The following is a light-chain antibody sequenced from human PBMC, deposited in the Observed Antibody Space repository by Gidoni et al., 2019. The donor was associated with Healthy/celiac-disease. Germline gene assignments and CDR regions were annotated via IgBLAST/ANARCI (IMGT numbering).Light chain of an antibody. V-gene: IGKV1-39*01. CDR3: QQSYSTPRT. J-gene: IGKJ2*01. CDR2: AAS. CDR1: QSISSY. Sequence: DIQVTQSPSSLSASVGDRVTITCRASQSISSYLHWYQQKPGKAPKLLIYAASSLQSGVPSRFSGSGSWTDFTLTISSLQPEDFATYYFQQSYSTPRTFXQXTKLEIK.